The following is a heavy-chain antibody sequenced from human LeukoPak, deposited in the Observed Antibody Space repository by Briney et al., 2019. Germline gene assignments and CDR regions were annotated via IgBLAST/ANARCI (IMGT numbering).Heavy chain of an antibody. Sequence: GGSLRLSCAASGFTFSDYYMSWIRQAPGKGLEWVSYISSSGRTIDYADSVKGRFTISRDNGKNSLYLEMNSLRAEDTAVYYCARDGLTGTTDYWGQGTLVTVSS. CDR1: GFTFSDYY. CDR3: ARDGLTGTTDY. J-gene: IGHJ4*02. CDR2: ISSSGRTI. V-gene: IGHV3-11*01. D-gene: IGHD1-20*01.